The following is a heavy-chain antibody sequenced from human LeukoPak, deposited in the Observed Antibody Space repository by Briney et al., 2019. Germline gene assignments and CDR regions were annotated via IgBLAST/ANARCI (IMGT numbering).Heavy chain of an antibody. J-gene: IGHJ4*02. CDR2: INPNSGGT. CDR1: GYTFTGYY. D-gene: IGHD6-13*01. CDR3: ARDRGYSSSWWGYDY. V-gene: IGHV1-2*02. Sequence: ASVKVSCKASGYTFTGYYMHWVRQAPGQGLEWMGWINPNSGGTNYAQKFQGRVTMTRDTSISTAYMELSRLRSDDTAVCYCARDRGYSSSWWGYDYWGQGTLVTVSS.